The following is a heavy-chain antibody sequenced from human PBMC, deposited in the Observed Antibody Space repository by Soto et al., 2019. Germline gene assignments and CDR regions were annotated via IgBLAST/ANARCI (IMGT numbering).Heavy chain of an antibody. CDR3: ARVFRWSSSSWGFDY. CDR2: ISAYNANT. D-gene: IGHD6-6*01. J-gene: IGHJ4*02. Sequence: GASLKVSCKASGYTFLSYGITWVRQAPGQGLEWMGWISAYNANTNYGQKFQDRVSMTTDTSSNTAYLEVRSLRSDDTAFYFCARVFRWSSSSWGFDYWGQGTLVTVSS. CDR1: GYTFLSYG. V-gene: IGHV1-18*01.